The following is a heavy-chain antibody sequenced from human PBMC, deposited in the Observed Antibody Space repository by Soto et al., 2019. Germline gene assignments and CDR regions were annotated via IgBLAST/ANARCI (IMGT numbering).Heavy chain of an antibody. V-gene: IGHV4-30-2*01. Sequence: PSETLSLTCAVSGGSISSGGYSWSWIRQPPGKGLEWIGYIYHSGSTYYNPSLKSRVTISVDTSKNQFSLKLSSVTAADTAVYYCARGQEGVPAATIFDYWGQGTLVTVSS. CDR2: IYHSGST. CDR3: ARGQEGVPAATIFDY. J-gene: IGHJ4*02. D-gene: IGHD2-2*01. CDR1: GGSISSGGYS.